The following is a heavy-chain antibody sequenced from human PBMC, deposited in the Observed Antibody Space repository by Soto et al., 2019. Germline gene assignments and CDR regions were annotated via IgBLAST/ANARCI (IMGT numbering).Heavy chain of an antibody. CDR1: GGSISSGDYS. CDR2: IYYGGST. Sequence: QLQLQESGSGLVKPSQTLSLTCAVSGGSISSGDYSWNWIRQPPGKGLEWIGYIYYGGSTYYNPSLQSRVTMSVDRSRNQFSLQLNSVTAADTAVYYCARVRREYDNSGPVDYWGQGTLVTVSS. D-gene: IGHD3-22*01. CDR3: ARVRREYDNSGPVDY. V-gene: IGHV4-30-2*01. J-gene: IGHJ4*02.